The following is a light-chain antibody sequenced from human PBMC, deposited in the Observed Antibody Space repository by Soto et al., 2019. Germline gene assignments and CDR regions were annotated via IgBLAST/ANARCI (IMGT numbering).Light chain of an antibody. Sequence: IQMTQCPSSLSASVGTRVTITCRASQSISSYLNWYQQKPGKAPKLLIYAASSLQSGVPSRFSGSGSGTDFTLTISSLQPEDFATYYCQQSYSTPRTFGQGTKVDIK. V-gene: IGKV1-39*01. CDR2: AAS. J-gene: IGKJ1*01. CDR3: QQSYSTPRT. CDR1: QSISSY.